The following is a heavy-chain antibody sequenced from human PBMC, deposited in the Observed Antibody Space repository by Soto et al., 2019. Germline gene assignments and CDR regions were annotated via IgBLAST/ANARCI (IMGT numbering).Heavy chain of an antibody. Sequence: QVQLVQSGAEVKKPGSSVKVSCKASGGTFSSYAISWVRQAPGQGLEWMGGIIPIFGTANYAQKFQGSVTINADESTNKAYMELSSLRSEDTAVYYCARGGTEAGTHYWGQGTLVTVS. D-gene: IGHD6-19*01. CDR2: IIPIFGTA. CDR3: ARGGTEAGTHY. J-gene: IGHJ4*02. V-gene: IGHV1-69*01. CDR1: GGTFSSYA.